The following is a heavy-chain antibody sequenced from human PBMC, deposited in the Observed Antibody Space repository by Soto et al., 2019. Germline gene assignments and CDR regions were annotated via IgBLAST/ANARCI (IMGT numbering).Heavy chain of an antibody. V-gene: IGHV3-30*03. CDR1: GFTFSSNG. D-gene: IGHD3-22*01. Sequence: QVQLVESGGGVVQPGRSLRLTCAASGFTFSSNGMHWVRQAPGKGLEWVAIVSYDGSKTYYADSVRGRFTISRDNSENTLYLQMNSLRAEDTAVYYCARWVGGSMYDNSGKYDSWGQGTLVTVSS. CDR2: VSYDGSKT. J-gene: IGHJ5*01. CDR3: ARWVGGSMYDNSGKYDS.